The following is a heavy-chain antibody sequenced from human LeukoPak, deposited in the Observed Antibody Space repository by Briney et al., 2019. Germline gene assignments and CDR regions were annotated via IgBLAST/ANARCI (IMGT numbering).Heavy chain of an antibody. J-gene: IGHJ4*02. V-gene: IGHV4-39*01. CDR2: IYYSGST. CDR3: ARLIQIAYFDY. CDR1: GGSISSSIYY. D-gene: IGHD1-1*01. Sequence: SETLSLTCTVSGGSISSSIYYWGWIRQPPGKGLEWIGSIYYSGSTYYNPSLKSRVTISVDTSKNQFSLKLNSVTAADTAVYYCARLIQIAYFDYWGQGTLVTVPS.